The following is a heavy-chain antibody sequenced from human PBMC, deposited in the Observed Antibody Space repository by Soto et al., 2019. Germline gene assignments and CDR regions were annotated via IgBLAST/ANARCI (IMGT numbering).Heavy chain of an antibody. CDR1: GGTFSSYA. Sequence: QVQLVQSGAEVKKPGSSVKVSCKASGGTFSSYAISWVRQAPGQGLERMGGIIPIFGTANYAQKFQGRVTITADESTSTAYMELSSLRSEDTAVYYCARGYYGSGSYYNDYYYGMYVWGQGTTVPVSS. CDR2: IIPIFGTA. CDR3: ARGYYGSGSYYNDYYYGMYV. J-gene: IGHJ6*02. V-gene: IGHV1-69*01. D-gene: IGHD3-10*01.